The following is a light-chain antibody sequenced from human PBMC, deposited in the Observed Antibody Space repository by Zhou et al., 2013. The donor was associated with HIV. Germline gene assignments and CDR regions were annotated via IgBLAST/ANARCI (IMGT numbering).Light chain of an antibody. CDR2: AAS. CDR3: QQSYTTPYT. V-gene: IGKV1-12*01. J-gene: IGKJ2*01. Sequence: DIQMTQSPSSVSASVGDRVTITCRASQDISSWLAWYQQNPGKAPKLLIYAASSLQGGVPSRFSGSGSGTDFTLTITSLQPEDFATYYCQQSYTTPYTFGQGTRLEIK. CDR1: QDISSW.